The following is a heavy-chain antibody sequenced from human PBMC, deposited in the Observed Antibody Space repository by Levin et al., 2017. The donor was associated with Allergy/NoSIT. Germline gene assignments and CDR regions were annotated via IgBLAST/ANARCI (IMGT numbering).Heavy chain of an antibody. V-gene: IGHV1-18*01. Sequence: ASVKVSCQASGYTFDFYGMTWLRQAPGQGLEWMGWISPYNGDTKYARKLQGRVTMTADTSTSTAYMQLTSLRSDDTAVYFCARERAETAADTFDLWGQGTMVTASS. J-gene: IGHJ3*01. CDR2: ISPYNGDT. CDR1: GYTFDFYG. D-gene: IGHD5-18*01. CDR3: ARERAETAADTFDL.